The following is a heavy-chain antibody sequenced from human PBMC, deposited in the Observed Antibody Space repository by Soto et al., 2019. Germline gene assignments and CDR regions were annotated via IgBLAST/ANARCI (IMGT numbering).Heavy chain of an antibody. CDR2: IYYSGST. J-gene: IGHJ6*02. V-gene: IGHV4-39*01. CDR3: ARHSNEFDYYYYGMDV. CDR1: GGSISSSSYY. Sequence: QLQLQESGPGLVKPSETLSLTCTVSGGSISSSSYYWGWIRQPPGKGLEWIGSIYYSGSTYYNPSLKSRVTISVDTSKNQFSLKLSSVTAADTAVYYCARHSNEFDYYYYGMDVWGQGTTVTVSS. D-gene: IGHD4-4*01.